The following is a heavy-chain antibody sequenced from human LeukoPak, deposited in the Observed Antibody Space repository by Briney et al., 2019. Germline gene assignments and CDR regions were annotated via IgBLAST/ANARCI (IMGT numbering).Heavy chain of an antibody. V-gene: IGHV3-53*05. Sequence: GGSLRLSCAASGFTFSSYAMSWVRQAAGKGLEWVSVIYSGGSTYYADSVKGRFTISRDNPKNTLYLQMNSLRAEDTAVYYCARDREYCGSSSCSPNGMDVWGQGTTVTVSS. J-gene: IGHJ6*02. CDR2: IYSGGST. CDR1: GFTFSSYA. CDR3: ARDREYCGSSSCSPNGMDV. D-gene: IGHD2-2*01.